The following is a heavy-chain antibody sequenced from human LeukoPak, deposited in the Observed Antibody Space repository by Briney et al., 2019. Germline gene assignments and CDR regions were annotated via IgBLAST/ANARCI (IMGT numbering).Heavy chain of an antibody. CDR2: SNWDGGRT. CDR1: GFTFNNYA. D-gene: IGHD6-19*01. CDR3: AKDGGSGWSLAYYYGMDV. J-gene: IGHJ6*04. V-gene: IGHV3-43D*04. Sequence: GGSLRLSCAASGFTFNNYAMHWVRQAPGKGLEWVALSNWDGGRTYYADSVKGRFTISRDKSENFLYLQMHSLRLEDTALYYCAKDGGSGWSLAYYYGMDVWGKGTTVTVSS.